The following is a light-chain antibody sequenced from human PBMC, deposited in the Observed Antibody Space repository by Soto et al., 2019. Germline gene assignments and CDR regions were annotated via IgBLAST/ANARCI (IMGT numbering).Light chain of an antibody. V-gene: IGLV2-14*01. Sequence: QYALTQPASVSGSPGQSITISCTGTSSDVGAYNYVSWYQQHPGKAPKLMIYEVSNRPSGLSNRFSGSKSGNTASLIISGLQAEDEADYYCSSYTRSSTRVFGTGTKLTVL. CDR2: EVS. J-gene: IGLJ1*01. CDR1: SSDVGAYNY. CDR3: SSYTRSSTRV.